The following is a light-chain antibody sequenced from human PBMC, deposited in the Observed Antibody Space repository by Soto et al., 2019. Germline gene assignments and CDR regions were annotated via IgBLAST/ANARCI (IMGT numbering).Light chain of an antibody. CDR3: QQRNSWPLT. J-gene: IGKJ4*01. V-gene: IGKV3-11*01. CDR2: DAS. CDR1: QNVGGY. Sequence: ESVLTQSPATLSLSPGERATLSCRASQNVGGYLAWYQQKPGQAPRLLISDASNRAAGIPARFSGIGSGTDFTLTISSLEPEDFAVYYYQQRNSWPLTFGGGTKVDIK.